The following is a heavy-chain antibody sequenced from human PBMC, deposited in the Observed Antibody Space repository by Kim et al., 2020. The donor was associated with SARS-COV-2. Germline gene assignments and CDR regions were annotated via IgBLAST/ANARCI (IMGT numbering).Heavy chain of an antibody. D-gene: IGHD3-22*01. V-gene: IGHV4-39*01. Sequence: YYNPSLKSRVTISVDTSKNQFSLKLSSVTAADTAVYYCARLPHDSSGFDYWGQGTLVTVSS. CDR3: ARLPHDSSGFDY. J-gene: IGHJ4*02.